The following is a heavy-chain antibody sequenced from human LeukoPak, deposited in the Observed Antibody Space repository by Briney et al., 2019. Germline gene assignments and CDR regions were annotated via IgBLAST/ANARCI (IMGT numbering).Heavy chain of an antibody. Sequence: GGSLRLSCAASGFILSAYSMTWVRQAPGKGLEWVSSICSSSTYIYYADSVTGRFTISRDNAENSLYLQMNSLRAEDTAVYYCARDRYDSSGYHYFDYWGQGTLVTVSS. J-gene: IGHJ4*02. CDR1: GFILSAYS. CDR2: ICSSSTYI. V-gene: IGHV3-21*01. CDR3: ARDRYDSSGYHYFDY. D-gene: IGHD3-22*01.